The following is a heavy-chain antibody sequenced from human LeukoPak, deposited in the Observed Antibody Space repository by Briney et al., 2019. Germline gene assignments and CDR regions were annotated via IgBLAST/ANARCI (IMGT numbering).Heavy chain of an antibody. CDR2: INSDGSST. CDR3: ARDGPLDSGSYLHAFDI. V-gene: IGHV3-74*01. Sequence: GSLRLSCAAPGFTFNSYWMHWVRQAPGKGLVWVSRINSDGSSTSYADSVKGRFTISRDNAKNTLYLQMNSLRAEDTAVYYCARDGPLDSGSYLHAFDIWGQGTMVTVSS. D-gene: IGHD1-26*01. J-gene: IGHJ3*02. CDR1: GFTFNSYW.